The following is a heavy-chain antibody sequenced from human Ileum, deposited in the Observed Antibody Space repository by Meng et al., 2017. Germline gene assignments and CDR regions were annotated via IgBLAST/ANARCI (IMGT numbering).Heavy chain of an antibody. Sequence: EVQLLESGGGLVPPGGSLRLSCAASGFTVSSYAMSWVRQAPGKGLEWVAAISGSGGSTYYADSVKGRFTISRDNSKNTLYLQMNSLRAEDTAVYYCAKDTYYYDSSGYPTFDYWGQGTLVTVSS. D-gene: IGHD3-22*01. J-gene: IGHJ4*02. CDR1: GFTVSSYA. CDR3: AKDTYYYDSSGYPTFDY. V-gene: IGHV3-23*01. CDR2: ISGSGGST.